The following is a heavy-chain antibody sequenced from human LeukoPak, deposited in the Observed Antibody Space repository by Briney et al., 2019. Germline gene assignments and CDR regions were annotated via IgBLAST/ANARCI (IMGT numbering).Heavy chain of an antibody. CDR2: IKQDGSDT. D-gene: IGHD3-10*02. CDR1: GFTFSSYW. V-gene: IGHV3-7*01. Sequence: GGSLRLSCAASGFTFSSYWMSWVRQAPGKGLEWVANIKQDGSDTYYLDSVTGRFTISRDNAKNSLYLQMNSLRAEDTAVYYCAELGITMIGGVWGKGTTVTISS. CDR3: AELGITMIGGV. J-gene: IGHJ6*04.